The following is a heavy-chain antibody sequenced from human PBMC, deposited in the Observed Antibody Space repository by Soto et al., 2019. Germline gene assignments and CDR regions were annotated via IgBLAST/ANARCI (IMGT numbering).Heavy chain of an antibody. D-gene: IGHD5-12*01. V-gene: IGHV1-18*04. CDR2: ISTWRDDY. Sequence: SVKVSCKPSGYTFTSYGFSWVRQAPGQRPEWMGWISTWRDDYRDAQKFRDRLTMTKDTSTSTAYLELRSLRSDDTAVYYCARLNSDYAVDYWGQGTLVTVSS. CDR1: GYTFTSYG. J-gene: IGHJ4*02. CDR3: ARLNSDYAVDY.